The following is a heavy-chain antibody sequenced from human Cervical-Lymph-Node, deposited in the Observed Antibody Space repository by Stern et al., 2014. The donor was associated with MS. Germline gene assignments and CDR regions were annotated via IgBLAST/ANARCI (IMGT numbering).Heavy chain of an antibody. CDR1: GFSFTGYW. CDR2: IYPGDSDT. D-gene: IGHD6-19*01. V-gene: IGHV5-51*03. J-gene: IGHJ4*02. CDR3: ARWEVAADY. Sequence: EVQLVESGAEVKKPGESLKISCKGSGFSFTGYWIGWVRQMPGKGLEWMGMIYPGDSDTRYSPSFQGKVTMSVDKSISTAYLQWISLKASDTAMYYCARWEVAADYWGQGTPVTVSS.